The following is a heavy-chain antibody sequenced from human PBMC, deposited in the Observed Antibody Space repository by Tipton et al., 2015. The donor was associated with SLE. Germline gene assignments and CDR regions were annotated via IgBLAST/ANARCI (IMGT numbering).Heavy chain of an antibody. D-gene: IGHD6-19*01. CDR3: ARGDAVTGDLDY. CDR2: IDHSGST. V-gene: IGHV4-4*02. J-gene: IGHJ4*02. CDR1: GGSITKSDW. Sequence: TLSLTCVVSGGSITKSDWWSWVRQPPGKGLEWIGEIDHSGSTNYNPSLKSRVTISVDKSKNQFSLTLTSVTAADTAVYYCARGDAVTGDLDYWGQGTLVTVSS.